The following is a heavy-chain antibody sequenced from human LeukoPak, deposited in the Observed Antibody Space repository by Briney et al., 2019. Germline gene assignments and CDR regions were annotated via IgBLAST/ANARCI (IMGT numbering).Heavy chain of an antibody. J-gene: IGHJ4*02. Sequence: GRSLRLSCAASGFTVSTNYMSWVRQAPGKGLEWVSLIYSDGKTYYADSVDGRFTISRDTSRNTLFLQLNSLRDEDTAMYYCARDGEDGWDALHYWGQGTLVTVSS. D-gene: IGHD5-24*01. CDR2: IYSDGKT. CDR1: GFTVSTNY. CDR3: ARDGEDGWDALHY. V-gene: IGHV3-53*01.